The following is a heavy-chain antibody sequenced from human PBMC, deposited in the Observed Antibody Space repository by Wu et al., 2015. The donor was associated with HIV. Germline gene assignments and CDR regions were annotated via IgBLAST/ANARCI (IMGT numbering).Heavy chain of an antibody. J-gene: IGHJ1*01. CDR1: VPPSAVSYY. CDR3: ARHSGGWHSGAEYIQH. Sequence: QVQLQESGPGLVEAFGDLVPHLRLSLVPPSAVSYYWGWIRQTPGKGLEWIGTLYHTGSTYYNPSLKSRVTISVDTSQNHFSLKLNSVTAADTAVYYCARHSGGWHSGAEYIQHGGQGTLVTVSS. V-gene: IGHV4-38-2*01. D-gene: IGHD6-19*01. CDR2: LYHTGST.